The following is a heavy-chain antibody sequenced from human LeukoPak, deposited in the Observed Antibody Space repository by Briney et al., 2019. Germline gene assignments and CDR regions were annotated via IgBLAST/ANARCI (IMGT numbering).Heavy chain of an antibody. V-gene: IGHV4-34*01. CDR2: IDNNGIT. Sequence: SETLSLTCAVSGESFSGNFWTWIRQSPGKGLEWIGEIDNNGITNYNPSLKSRVTISVDTSKNQFSLKLSSVTAADTAVYYCARSGGYSYGPPREWGQGTLVTVSS. D-gene: IGHD5-18*01. CDR3: ARSGGYSYGPPRE. CDR1: GESFSGNF. J-gene: IGHJ4*02.